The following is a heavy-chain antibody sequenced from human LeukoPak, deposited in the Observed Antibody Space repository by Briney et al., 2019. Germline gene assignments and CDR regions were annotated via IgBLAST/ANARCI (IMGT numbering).Heavy chain of an antibody. CDR3: ARLGYYDSSTVDY. CDR2: IYYSGSS. V-gene: IGHV4-59*08. J-gene: IGHJ4*02. Sequence: SETLSLTCTVSGGSFTSFYWAWIRQPPGKGLEWIGYIYYSGSSKYNPSLKSRVVISVDTSKNQFSLKLRSVTAADTAVYYCARLGYYDSSTVDYWGQGTLVTVSS. CDR1: GGSFTSFY. D-gene: IGHD3-22*01.